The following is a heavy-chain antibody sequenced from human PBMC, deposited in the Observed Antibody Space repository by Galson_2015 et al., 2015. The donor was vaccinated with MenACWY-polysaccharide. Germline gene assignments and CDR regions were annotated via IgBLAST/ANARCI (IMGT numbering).Heavy chain of an antibody. Sequence: SETLSLTCTVSGGSITSHYWNWIRQPPGKGLEWIAYIYYSGSTNINPSLKSRATISVDTSRNQFSLKLSSVTAADAAVYYCARLVRIAATGPCDAFDFWGQGTMVTVSS. CDR2: IYYSGST. V-gene: IGHV4-59*11. D-gene: IGHD6-25*01. CDR3: ARLVRIAATGPCDAFDF. J-gene: IGHJ3*01. CDR1: GGSITSHY.